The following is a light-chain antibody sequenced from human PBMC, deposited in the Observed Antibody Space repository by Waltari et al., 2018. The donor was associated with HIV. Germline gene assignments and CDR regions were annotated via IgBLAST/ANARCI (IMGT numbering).Light chain of an antibody. Sequence: SVLTQPPSAPATPGQIVTISCSGSNSNLPLPGATWFQQLPGRASNLPNYRNNNRTAGVPYRFSGSRSGTSASLAIRWLQSEDEADYYCAAWDDALGGQGVVGGVTKLTVL. CDR3: AAWDDALGGQGV. CDR1: NSNLPLPG. J-gene: IGLJ3*02. V-gene: IGLV1-44*01. CDR2: RNN.